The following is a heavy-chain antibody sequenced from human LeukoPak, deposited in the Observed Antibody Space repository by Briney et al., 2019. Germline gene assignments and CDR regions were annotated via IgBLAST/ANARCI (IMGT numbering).Heavy chain of an antibody. CDR3: AREAYGSETYYSVDY. D-gene: IGHD3-10*01. J-gene: IGHJ4*01. Sequence: ASVKVSCKGSGYTFTTYHMHWVRQAPGQGLEWMGIINPSGNNTNYAQKFQGRVTMTKDTSTNTVYMELSSLRSEDAAIYYCAREAYGSETYYSVDYWGHGTLVTVSS. CDR2: INPSGNNT. V-gene: IGHV1-46*01. CDR1: GYTFTTYH.